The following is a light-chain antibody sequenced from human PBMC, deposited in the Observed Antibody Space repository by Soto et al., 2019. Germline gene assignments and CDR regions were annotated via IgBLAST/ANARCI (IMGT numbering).Light chain of an antibody. J-gene: IGLJ1*01. CDR2: DVS. Sequence: QSVLTQPASVSGSPGQSITISCTGTSSDVGGYNYVSWYQQHPGKAPKLMIYDVSNRPSGVSSRFSGSKSGNTASLTISGLQAEDEADYYCNSYTSSSTYAFGTGTKVTVL. CDR3: NSYTSSSTYA. CDR1: SSDVGGYNY. V-gene: IGLV2-14*01.